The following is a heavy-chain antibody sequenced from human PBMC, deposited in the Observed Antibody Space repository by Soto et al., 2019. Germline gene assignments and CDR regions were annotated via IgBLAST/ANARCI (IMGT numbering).Heavy chain of an antibody. J-gene: IGHJ4*02. D-gene: IGHD2-15*01. Sequence: GESLKISCKGSGYSFTSYWIYWMRQMPGKGLECVGIIYPDDSDIRYSPSFHGHVTISADRSSSTAFLQWSSLKASDTAIYYCARSLYCIGSSSYLDNWGRGTRVTVSS. CDR1: GYSFTSYW. CDR2: IYPDDSDI. V-gene: IGHV5-51*01. CDR3: ARSLYCIGSSSYLDN.